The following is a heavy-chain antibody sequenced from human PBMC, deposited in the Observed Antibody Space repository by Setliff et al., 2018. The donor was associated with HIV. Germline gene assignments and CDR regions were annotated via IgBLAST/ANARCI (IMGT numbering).Heavy chain of an antibody. CDR1: GYTFTSYS. CDR3: ATDPGYSSTWYSESFQH. J-gene: IGHJ1*01. CDR2: LRTGTGDT. D-gene: IGHD6-13*01. Sequence: GASVKVSCKASGYTFTSYSMHWVRQAPGQRLEWMGWLRTGTGDTSYSEKFQGRLTITRDTSANTAYMELSNLRSEDTAMYYCATDPGYSSTWYSESFQHWGQGTVVTVSS. V-gene: IGHV1-3*04.